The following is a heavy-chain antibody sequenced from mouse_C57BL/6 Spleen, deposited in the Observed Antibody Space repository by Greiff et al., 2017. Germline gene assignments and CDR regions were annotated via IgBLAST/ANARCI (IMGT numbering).Heavy chain of an antibody. CDR1: GYTFTDYY. Sequence: VQLQQSGPELVKPGASVKISCKASGYTFTDYYMNWVKQSHGKSLEWIGDINPNNGGTSYNQKFKGKATLTVDKSSSTAYMELRSLTSEDSAVYYCARGPYYYGSSSHYYDWGQGTTLTVSS. D-gene: IGHD1-1*01. CDR3: ARGPYYYGSSSHYYD. V-gene: IGHV1-26*01. J-gene: IGHJ2*01. CDR2: INPNNGGT.